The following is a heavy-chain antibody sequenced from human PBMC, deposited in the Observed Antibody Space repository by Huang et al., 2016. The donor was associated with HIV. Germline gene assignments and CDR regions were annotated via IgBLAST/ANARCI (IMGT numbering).Heavy chain of an antibody. Sequence: QVRLEQWGEGVVKPSDTLSLTCAVYGASFTTYFWSWIRKSPVKGIQWIWVLKPVVPANFNPVFHSRFIMSVYTPKNQFSLILLDMTAADAAIYYCARLPTPSYYDTWSLSPVEEDFFYFNMDLWGQGTPVIVSS. D-gene: IGHD3-3*01. CDR3: ARLPTPSYYDTWSLSPVEEDFFYFNMDL. J-gene: IGHJ6*03. CDR2: LKPVVPA. CDR1: GASFTTYF. V-gene: IGHV4-34*02.